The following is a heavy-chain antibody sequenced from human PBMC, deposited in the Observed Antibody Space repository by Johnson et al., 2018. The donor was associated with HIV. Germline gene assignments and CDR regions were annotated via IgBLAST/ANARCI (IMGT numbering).Heavy chain of an antibody. CDR3: AKSDVVVIPEGAFDI. CDR1: GFTFSS. Sequence: QVLLVESGGGVVQPGRSLRLSCAASGFTFSSMHWDRQAPGKGLEWVAVISHDGSHKYYADSVKGRFSLSRDNSKNTLYLQMNSLRAEDTAVYYCAKSDVVVIPEGAFDIWGQGTMVTVSS. CDR2: ISHDGSHK. J-gene: IGHJ3*02. V-gene: IGHV3-30*18. D-gene: IGHD2-21*01.